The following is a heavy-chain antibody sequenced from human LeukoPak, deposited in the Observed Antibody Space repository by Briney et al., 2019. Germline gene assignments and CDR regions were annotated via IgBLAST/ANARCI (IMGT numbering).Heavy chain of an antibody. V-gene: IGHV1-18*01. Sequence: ASVKVSCKTSGYTLNNYDIIWVRQAPGQRPEWMGSISTYNAKTNYAQKLQGRVTMTTDTSTTTASMELRSLRSDDTAVYYCARKTIAGGYNWFDPWGQGTLVTVSS. CDR2: ISTYNAKT. D-gene: IGHD6-13*01. CDR1: GYTLNNYD. CDR3: ARKTIAGGYNWFDP. J-gene: IGHJ5*02.